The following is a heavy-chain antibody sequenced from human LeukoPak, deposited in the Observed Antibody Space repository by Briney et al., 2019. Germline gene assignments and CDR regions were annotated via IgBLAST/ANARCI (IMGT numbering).Heavy chain of an antibody. CDR2: VYYSGST. D-gene: IGHD6-13*01. Sequence: SETLSLTCTVSGGSISSRSYYWGWIRQPPGKGLEWIGSVYYSGSTYYNPSLKSRVTISVDTSKNQFSLMLSSVAAADTAVYYCARHDTSSWYVLDYWGQGTLVTVSS. V-gene: IGHV4-39*01. J-gene: IGHJ4*02. CDR1: GGSISSRSYY. CDR3: ARHDTSSWYVLDY.